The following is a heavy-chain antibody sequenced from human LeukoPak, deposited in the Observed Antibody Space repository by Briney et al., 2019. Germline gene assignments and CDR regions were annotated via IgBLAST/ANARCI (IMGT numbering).Heavy chain of an antibody. CDR2: MNPNSGNT. CDR1: GYTFTSYD. Sequence: GASVKVSCKASGYTFTSYDINWVRQAPGQGLEWMGWMNPNSGNTGYAQKFQGRVTITRDTSISTAYMELSSLRSEDTAVYYCAGNYYDSSGHLDAFDIWGQGTMVTVSS. V-gene: IGHV1-8*03. CDR3: AGNYYDSSGHLDAFDI. D-gene: IGHD3-22*01. J-gene: IGHJ3*02.